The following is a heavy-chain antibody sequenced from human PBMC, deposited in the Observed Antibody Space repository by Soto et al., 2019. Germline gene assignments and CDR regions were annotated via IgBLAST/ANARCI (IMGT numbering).Heavy chain of an antibody. J-gene: IGHJ4*02. CDR2: IYYSGST. V-gene: IGHV4-59*01. CDR1: GGSISSYY. CDR3: ARLVPRLAYCGGDCYPDFDY. Sequence: SETLSLTCTVSGGSISSYYWSWIRQPPGKGLEWIGYIYYSGSTNYNPSLKSRVTISVDTSKNQFSLKLSSVTAADTAVYYCARLVPRLAYCGGDCYPDFDYWGQGTLVTVSS. D-gene: IGHD2-21*02.